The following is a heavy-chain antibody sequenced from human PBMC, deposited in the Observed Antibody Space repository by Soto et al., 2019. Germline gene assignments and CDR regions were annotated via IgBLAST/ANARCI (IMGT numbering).Heavy chain of an antibody. CDR2: IYPGDSDT. V-gene: IGHV5-51*01. CDR1: GNSFTSYW. CDR3: ARGWKFSEYSSSPGMDV. Sequence: PXESLRVSWKCSGNSFTSYWIGLVRQMPGKGLEWMGIIYPGDSDTRYSPSFQGQVTISADKSISTAYLQWSSLKASDTAMYYCARGWKFSEYSSSPGMDVWGQRTTVTVSS. D-gene: IGHD6-6*01. J-gene: IGHJ6*02.